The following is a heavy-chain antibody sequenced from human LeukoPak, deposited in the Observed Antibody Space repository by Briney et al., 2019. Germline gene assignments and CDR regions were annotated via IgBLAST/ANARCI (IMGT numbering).Heavy chain of an antibody. J-gene: IGHJ4*02. Sequence: GGSLRLSCAASGFTFSSYSMNWVRQAPGKGLEWVSSISSSSSYIYYADSVKGRFTISRDNAKNSLYLQMNSLRAEDTAVYYCAREDRTGYFDYWGQGTLVTVSS. V-gene: IGHV3-21*01. CDR3: AREDRTGYFDY. CDR2: ISSSSSYI. CDR1: GFTFSSYS. D-gene: IGHD2-15*01.